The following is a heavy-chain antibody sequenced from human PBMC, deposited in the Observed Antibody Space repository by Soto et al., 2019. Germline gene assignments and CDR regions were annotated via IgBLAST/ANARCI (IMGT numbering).Heavy chain of an antibody. J-gene: IGHJ5*02. Sequence: QVQLQQSGPGLVTPSQTLSLTCAISGDSVSTNSSTWDWIRQSPSTGLEWLGRTYYRSKWYNDYEVSVKGRITINQDTSTHPLSLQLKSVPPDDTAVYYCARLIGNSWLDAWGQGTLVIVS. CDR2: TYYRSKWYN. V-gene: IGHV6-1*01. CDR1: GDSVSTNSST. CDR3: ARLIGNSWLDA. D-gene: IGHD2-8*01.